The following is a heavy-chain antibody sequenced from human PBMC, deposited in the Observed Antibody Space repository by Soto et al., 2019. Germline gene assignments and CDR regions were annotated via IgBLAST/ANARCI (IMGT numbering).Heavy chain of an antibody. V-gene: IGHV4-59*01. J-gene: IGHJ4*02. D-gene: IGHD3-3*01. Sequence: LSLTCTVSGGSISSYYWSWIRQPPGKGLEWIGYIYYSGSTNYNPSLKSRVTISVDTSKNQFSLKLSSVTAADTAVYYCARVNLEWLLTLDYWGQGTLVTVSS. CDR3: ARVNLEWLLTLDY. CDR1: GGSISSYY. CDR2: IYYSGST.